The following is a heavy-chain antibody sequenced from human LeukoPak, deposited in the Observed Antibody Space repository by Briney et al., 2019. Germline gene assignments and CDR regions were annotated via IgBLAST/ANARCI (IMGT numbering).Heavy chain of an antibody. CDR2: IYYSGST. CDR3: ARLPGRFWFDP. Sequence: SETLSLTCTVSGGSISSYYWSWIRQPPGKGLEWIGYIYYSGSTNYNPSLKSRVTISVDTSKNQFSLKLSSVTAADTAVYYCARLPGRFWFDPWGQGTLVTVSS. J-gene: IGHJ5*02. CDR1: GGSISSYY. V-gene: IGHV4-59*08. D-gene: IGHD3-10*01.